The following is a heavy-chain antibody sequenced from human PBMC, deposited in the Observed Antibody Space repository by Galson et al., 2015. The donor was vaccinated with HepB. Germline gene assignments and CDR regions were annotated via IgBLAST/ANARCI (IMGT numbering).Heavy chain of an antibody. CDR2: IWYDGSNK. V-gene: IGHV3-33*08. Sequence: LRLSCAASGFTFSSYGMHWVRQAPGKGLEWVAVIWYDGSNKYYADSVKGRFTISRDNSKNTLYLQMNSLRAEDTAVYYCARGSRGWIWFGEFLFDYWGLGTLVTVSS. J-gene: IGHJ4*02. D-gene: IGHD3-10*01. CDR1: GFTFSSYG. CDR3: ARGSRGWIWFGEFLFDY.